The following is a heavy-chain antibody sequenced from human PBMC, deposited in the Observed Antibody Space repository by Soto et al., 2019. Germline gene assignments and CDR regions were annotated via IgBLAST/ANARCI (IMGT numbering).Heavy chain of an antibody. Sequence: SETLSLTCTVSGGSISSSSYYWGWIRQPPGKGLEWIGSIYYSGSTYYNPSLKSRVTISVDTSKNQFSLKLSSVTAADTAVYYCARHGIMVRGVIVPGYYFDYWGQGTLVTVSS. CDR2: IYYSGST. V-gene: IGHV4-39*01. D-gene: IGHD3-10*01. CDR3: ARHGIMVRGVIVPGYYFDY. J-gene: IGHJ4*02. CDR1: GGSISSSSYY.